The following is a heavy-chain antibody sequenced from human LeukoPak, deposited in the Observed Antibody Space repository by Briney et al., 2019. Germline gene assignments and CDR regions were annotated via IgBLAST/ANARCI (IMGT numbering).Heavy chain of an antibody. CDR1: GYTFTSYD. CDR2: MNPNSGNT. D-gene: IGHD6-19*01. J-gene: IGHJ4*02. V-gene: IGHV1-8*01. Sequence: KVSCKASGYTFTSYDINWVRQATGQGLEWMGWMNPNSGNTGYAQKFQGRVTMTRNTSISTAYMELSSLRSEDTAVYYCASALIAVAGRPAKDYWGQGTLVTVSS. CDR3: ASALIAVAGRPAKDY.